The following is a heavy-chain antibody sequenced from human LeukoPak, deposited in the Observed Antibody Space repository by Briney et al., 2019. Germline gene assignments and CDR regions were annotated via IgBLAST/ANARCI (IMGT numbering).Heavy chain of an antibody. CDR3: ARDWDYYGSGSYYTGFDY. Sequence: PGGSLRLSCAASGFTFSSYWMSWVRQAPGKGLEWVANIKQDGSEKYYVDSVKGRFTISRDNAKNSLYLQMNSLRAEDTALYYCARDWDYYGSGSYYTGFDYWGQGTLVTVSS. CDR2: IKQDGSEK. V-gene: IGHV3-7*03. J-gene: IGHJ4*02. CDR1: GFTFSSYW. D-gene: IGHD3-10*01.